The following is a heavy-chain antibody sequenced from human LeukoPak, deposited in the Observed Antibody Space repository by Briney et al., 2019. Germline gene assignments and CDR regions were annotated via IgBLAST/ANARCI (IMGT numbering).Heavy chain of an antibody. CDR1: GFTFSSIA. J-gene: IGHJ5*02. V-gene: IGHV3-33*08. CDR3: ARAALDYNWFDP. CDR2: IWYDGSNK. Sequence: PGGSLRLSCAASGFTFSSIAMTWVRQAPGKGLEWVAVIWYDGSNKYYADSVKGRFTISRDNSKNTLYLQMNSLRAEDTAVYYCARAALDYNWFDPWGQGTLVTVSS.